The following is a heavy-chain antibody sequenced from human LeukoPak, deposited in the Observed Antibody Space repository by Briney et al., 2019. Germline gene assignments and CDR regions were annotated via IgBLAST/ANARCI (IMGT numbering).Heavy chain of an antibody. CDR1: GFSFSDFG. D-gene: IGHD1-1*01. Sequence: GGSLRLSCAASGFSFSDFGMHWVRQAPGKGLEWVAFIRYDGSNKYYADSVKGRFTISRDDSKNTLYLQMNSRRTEDTAVYYCATDVHPGNNWFDPWGQGTLVTVSS. J-gene: IGHJ5*02. CDR2: IRYDGSNK. CDR3: ATDVHPGNNWFDP. V-gene: IGHV3-30*02.